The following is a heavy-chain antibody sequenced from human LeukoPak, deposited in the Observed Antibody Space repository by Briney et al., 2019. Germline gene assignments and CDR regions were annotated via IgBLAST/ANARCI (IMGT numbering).Heavy chain of an antibody. Sequence: GGSLRLSCAASGFTFSYNWMSWVRQAPGKGLEWVATIRGDGTVTHYVDSAKGRFTISRDNAKNSMYLQMEYLGVEDTAVYYCATLRGDATIFEYWAQGTLVTVSS. CDR3: ATLRGDATIFEY. CDR2: IRGDGTVT. V-gene: IGHV3-7*01. CDR1: GFTFSYNW. D-gene: IGHD5-24*01. J-gene: IGHJ4*02.